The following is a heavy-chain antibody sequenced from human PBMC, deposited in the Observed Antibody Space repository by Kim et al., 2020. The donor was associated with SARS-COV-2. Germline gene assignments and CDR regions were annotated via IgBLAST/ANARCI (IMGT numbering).Heavy chain of an antibody. Sequence: YAQGFTGRFVSSLDTADSTAYLQISSLKVEDTAVYYCARTGAAGDNWFDPWGQGTLVTVSS. D-gene: IGHD6-13*01. V-gene: IGHV7-4-1*02. CDR3: ARTGAAGDNWFDP. J-gene: IGHJ5*02.